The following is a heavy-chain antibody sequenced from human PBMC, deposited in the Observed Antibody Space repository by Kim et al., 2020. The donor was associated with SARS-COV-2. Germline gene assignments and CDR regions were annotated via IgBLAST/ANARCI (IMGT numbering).Heavy chain of an antibody. D-gene: IGHD3-22*01. V-gene: IGHV4-34*01. Sequence: SETLSLTCAVYGGSFSGYYWSWIRQPPGKGLEWIGEINHSGSTNYNPSLKSRVTISVNTSKNQFSLKLCSVTAADTAEYYCARGFNTMIVVVIKPYYYYGMGVWGQGTAVTISS. CDR2: INHSGST. CDR3: ARGFNTMIVVVIKPYYYYGMGV. CDR1: GGSFSGYY. J-gene: IGHJ6*02.